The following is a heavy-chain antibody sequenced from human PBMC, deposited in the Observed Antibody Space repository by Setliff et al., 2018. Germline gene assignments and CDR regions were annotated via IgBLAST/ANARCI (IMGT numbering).Heavy chain of an antibody. CDR2: IDQSGSG. J-gene: IGHJ3*02. CDR3: RQAVVGRDVFDI. Sequence: SETLSLTCNVYGESFDTYYWSWIRQPPGKGLEWFGEIDQSGSGDYNPSFKGRVTISVDTSKKQFSLTLNSVTGADTALYYCRQAVVGRDVFDIWGQGTVVTVSS. D-gene: IGHD1-1*01. CDR1: GESFDTYY. V-gene: IGHV4-34*01.